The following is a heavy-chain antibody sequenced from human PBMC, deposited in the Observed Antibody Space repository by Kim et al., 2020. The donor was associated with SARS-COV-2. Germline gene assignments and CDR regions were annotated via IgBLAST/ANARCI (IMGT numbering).Heavy chain of an antibody. Sequence: SYIDYAESVKGRFTISRDNSKRSLYVQMKRLRAEDTAIYYFARDGESKGDYWGQGTLVAVSS. CDR2: SYI. D-gene: IGHD3-10*01. CDR3: ARDGESKGDY. J-gene: IGHJ4*02. V-gene: IGHV3-21*01.